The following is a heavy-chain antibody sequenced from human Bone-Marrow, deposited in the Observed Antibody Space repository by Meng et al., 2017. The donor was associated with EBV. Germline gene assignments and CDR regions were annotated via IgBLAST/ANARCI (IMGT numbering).Heavy chain of an antibody. Sequence: QVHLVQSGAEVQKAGASVKVSCKASGYTFTSYGISWVRQAPGQGLEWMGWISAYNAHTNYAQKLQGRVTMTTDISTRTTYMELRSLSSDDTAVYYCARDADYGSGSYGVLIDYWGQGTLVTVSS. CDR2: ISAYNAHT. D-gene: IGHD3-10*01. CDR3: ARDADYGSGSYGVLIDY. J-gene: IGHJ4*02. V-gene: IGHV1-18*01. CDR1: GYTFTSYG.